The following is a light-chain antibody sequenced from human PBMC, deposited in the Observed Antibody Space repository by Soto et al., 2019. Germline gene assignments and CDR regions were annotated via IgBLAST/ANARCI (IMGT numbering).Light chain of an antibody. CDR1: HSVSSK. V-gene: IGKV3-15*01. Sequence: IVMTQSPGTLSVSPGERATISCRASHSVSSKLACYQQKPGQAPSLLIHTASISATGISARFSASASGTQFTPTIRCLPSDDFASYYCLQYNIWPRTVGQGTTV. CDR3: LQYNIWPRT. CDR2: TAS. J-gene: IGKJ1*01.